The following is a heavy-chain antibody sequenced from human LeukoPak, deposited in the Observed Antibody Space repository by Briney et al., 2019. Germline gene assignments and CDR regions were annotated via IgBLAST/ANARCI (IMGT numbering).Heavy chain of an antibody. CDR1: GFTFSSYA. CDR3: AKDLYGPGTYFDY. D-gene: IGHD3-10*01. CDR2: ISGSGGST. Sequence: GASLRLSCAASGFTFSSYAMSWVRQAPGKGLEWVSAISGSGGSTYYADSVKGRFTISRDSSKNTLYLQMNSLRVEDTAVYYCAKDLYGPGTYFDYWGQGTLVTVSS. J-gene: IGHJ4*02. V-gene: IGHV3-23*01.